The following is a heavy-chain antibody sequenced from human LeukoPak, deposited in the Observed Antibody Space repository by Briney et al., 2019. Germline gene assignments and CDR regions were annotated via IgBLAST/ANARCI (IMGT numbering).Heavy chain of an antibody. CDR1: GGSFSGYY. CDR3: ARGSRELYYFDY. D-gene: IGHD1-7*01. V-gene: IGHV4-34*01. Sequence: SETLSLTCAVYGGSFSGYYWSWIRQPPGKGLEWIGEINHSGSTNYNPSLKSRVTISVDTSKNQFSLKLSSVTAADTAVYYCARGSRELYYFDYWGQGTLVTVSS. CDR2: INHSGST. J-gene: IGHJ4*02.